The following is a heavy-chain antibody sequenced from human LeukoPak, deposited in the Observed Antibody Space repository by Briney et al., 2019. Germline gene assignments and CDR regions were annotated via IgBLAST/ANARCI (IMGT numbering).Heavy chain of an antibody. CDR3: ARLYSSSPANH. CDR1: GGSFSGYY. V-gene: IGHV4-34*01. D-gene: IGHD6-6*01. J-gene: IGHJ5*02. CDR2: INHSGST. Sequence: PSETLSLTCAVYGGSFSGYYWSWIRQPPGKGLEWIGEINHSGSTNYNPSLKSRVTISVDTSKNQFSLKLSSVTAADTAVYYCARLYSSSPANHWGQGTLVTVSS.